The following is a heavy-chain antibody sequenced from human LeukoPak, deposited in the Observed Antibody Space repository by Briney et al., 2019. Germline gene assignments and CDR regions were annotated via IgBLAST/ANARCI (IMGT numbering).Heavy chain of an antibody. CDR2: IYYSGST. J-gene: IGHJ4*02. V-gene: IGHV4-39*01. CDR3: ARRGGGSDY. Sequence: SETLSLTCTVSGGSISSSSYYWGWIRQPPGKGLEWIGSIYYSGSTYYNPSLKSRVTISVDTSKNQFSLKLSSVTAADTAVYYCARRGGGSDYWGQETLVTVSS. CDR1: GGSISSSSYY. D-gene: IGHD2-15*01.